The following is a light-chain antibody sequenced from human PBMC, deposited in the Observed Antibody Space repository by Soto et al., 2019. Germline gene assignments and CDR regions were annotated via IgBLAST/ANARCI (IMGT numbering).Light chain of an antibody. V-gene: IGKV3-11*01. CDR2: DTS. CDR3: QYGGT. CDR1: QSVSNN. J-gene: IGKJ5*01. Sequence: EIVLTQSPATLSLSPGERATVSCRASQSVSNNLGWYQQKAGQAPRLLIYDTSNRATGIPARFSGSGSGTAFTLPISSLEADDFALYCCQYGGTFGQGTRVEIK.